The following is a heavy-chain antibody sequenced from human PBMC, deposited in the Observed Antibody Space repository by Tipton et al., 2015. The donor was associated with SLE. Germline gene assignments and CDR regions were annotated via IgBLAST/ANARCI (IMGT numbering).Heavy chain of an antibody. J-gene: IGHJ3*02. Sequence: SLRLSCAASGFTFSSYWMSWVRQAPGKGLEWVANIKQDGSEKYYVDSVKGRFTISRDNAKNSLYLQMNSLRAEDTAVYYCARWGSSSSDALDIWGQGTMFTASS. D-gene: IGHD6-6*01. V-gene: IGHV3-7*01. CDR2: IKQDGSEK. CDR1: GFTFSSYW. CDR3: ARWGSSSSDALDI.